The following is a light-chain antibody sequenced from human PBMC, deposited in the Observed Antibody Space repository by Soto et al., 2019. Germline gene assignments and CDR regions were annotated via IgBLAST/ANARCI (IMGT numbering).Light chain of an antibody. V-gene: IGKV1-5*03. CDR2: KVS. Sequence: DIQMTQSPSTLSASIGDRVTITCRASQSISSWLAWYQQKPGKASKFLIHKVSTLVSGVPSRFSGSGSGTEFTLTISSLQPDDFATYFCQEYYTYPWTFGQGTKVEIK. J-gene: IGKJ1*01. CDR1: QSISSW. CDR3: QEYYTYPWT.